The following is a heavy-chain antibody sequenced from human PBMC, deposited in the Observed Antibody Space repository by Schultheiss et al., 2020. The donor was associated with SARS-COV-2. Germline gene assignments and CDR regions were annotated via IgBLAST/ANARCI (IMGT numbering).Heavy chain of an antibody. J-gene: IGHJ2*01. Sequence: SETLSLTCTVSGGSISSYYWSWIRQPPGKGLEWIGYIYYSGSTNYNPSLKSRVTISVDTSKNQFSLKLSSVTAADTAVYYCAREDYDSSGYSANWYFDLWGRGTLVTVSS. CDR2: IYYSGST. V-gene: IGHV4-59*12. D-gene: IGHD3-22*01. CDR1: GGSISSYY. CDR3: AREDYDSSGYSANWYFDL.